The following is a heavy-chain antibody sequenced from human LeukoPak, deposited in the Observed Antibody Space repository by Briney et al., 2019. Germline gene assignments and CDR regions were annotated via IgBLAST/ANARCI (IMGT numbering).Heavy chain of an antibody. D-gene: IGHD3-22*01. CDR1: GFTFSSYS. V-gene: IGHV3-48*02. CDR3: ARDSPSTYYYDSSGYWDY. J-gene: IGHJ4*02. CDR2: ISSSSSTI. Sequence: GGSLRLSCAASGFTFSSYSMNWVRQAPGKGLEWVSHISSSSSTIYYADSVKGRFTISRDNAKNSLYLQMNSLRDEDTAVYYCARDSPSTYYYDSSGYWDYWGRGTLVTVSS.